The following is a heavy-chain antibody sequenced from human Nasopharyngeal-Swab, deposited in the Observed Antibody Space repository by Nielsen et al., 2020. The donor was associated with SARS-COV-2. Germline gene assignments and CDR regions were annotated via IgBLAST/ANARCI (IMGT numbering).Heavy chain of an antibody. Sequence: SETLSLTCAVYGGSFSGYYWSWIRQPPGKGLEWIGEINHRGSTNYNPSLKSRVTISVDTSKNQFSLKLSSVTAADTAVYYCARGSVDYYDSSGYMSYWGQGTLVTVSS. CDR2: INHRGST. CDR3: ARGSVDYYDSSGYMSY. V-gene: IGHV4-34*01. J-gene: IGHJ4*02. D-gene: IGHD3-22*01. CDR1: GGSFSGYY.